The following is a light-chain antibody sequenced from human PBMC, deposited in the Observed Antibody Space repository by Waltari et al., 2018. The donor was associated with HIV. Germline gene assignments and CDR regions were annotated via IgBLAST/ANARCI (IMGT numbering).Light chain of an antibody. CDR1: SGTVGGPNY. V-gene: IGLV2-8*01. CDR3: SSYAGRNTLV. Sequence: QSALTQPPSASGSPGQSVTISCTGTSGTVGGPNYVSGYQQHPGKAPNLMIYGVHRRPSGVPDRFSGSKSGNTASLTVSGLQTEDEADYYCSSYAGRNTLVFGGGTKLTVL. J-gene: IGLJ2*01. CDR2: GVH.